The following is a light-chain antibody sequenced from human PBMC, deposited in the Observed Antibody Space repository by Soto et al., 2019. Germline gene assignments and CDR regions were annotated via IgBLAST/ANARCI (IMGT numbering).Light chain of an antibody. CDR3: QHYGSSPYT. V-gene: IGKV3-20*01. J-gene: IGKJ2*01. CDR2: GAS. Sequence: EIVLTQSPGTLSLSPGERATLSCRASQSVSSSYLAWYQQKPGQAPRLLIYGASSRATGIPDSFSGSGSGTDFTLTISRLEPQDFAVYYCQHYGSSPYTFGQGTKLEIK. CDR1: QSVSSSY.